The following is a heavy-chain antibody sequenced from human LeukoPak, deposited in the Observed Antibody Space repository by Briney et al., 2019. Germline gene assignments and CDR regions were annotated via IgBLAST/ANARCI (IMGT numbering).Heavy chain of an antibody. V-gene: IGHV3-21*01. CDR3: AREPMVKLLDY. CDR1: GFTFSSYS. Sequence: GGSLRLSYAASGFTFSSYSMDWVRQAPGKGLEWVSSISSSSSYIYYADSVKGRFTISRDNAKNSLYLQMNSLRAEDTAVYYCAREPMVKLLDYWGQGTLVTVSS. J-gene: IGHJ4*02. D-gene: IGHD5-18*01. CDR2: ISSSSSYI.